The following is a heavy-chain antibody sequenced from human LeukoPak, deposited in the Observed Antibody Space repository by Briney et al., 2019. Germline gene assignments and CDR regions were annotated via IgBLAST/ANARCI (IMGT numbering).Heavy chain of an antibody. D-gene: IGHD2-2*01. CDR1: GFTVSSNY. CDR2: IHHSGST. CDR3: ARGLPIRVLADLVPAAVYFDY. J-gene: IGHJ4*02. Sequence: TGGSLRLSCAASGFTVSSNYMSWVRQAPGKGLEWIGEIHHSGSTNYNPSLKSRVTISVDTSKNQFSLKLSSVTAADTAVYYCARGLPIRVLADLVPAAVYFDYWGQGTLVTVSS. V-gene: IGHV4-34*01.